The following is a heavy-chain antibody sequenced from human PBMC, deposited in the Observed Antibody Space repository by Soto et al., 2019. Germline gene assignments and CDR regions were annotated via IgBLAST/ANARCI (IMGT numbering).Heavy chain of an antibody. J-gene: IGHJ6*02. Sequence: ASVKVSCKASGYTFIGYYMHWVRQAPGQGLEWMGWMNPRSGNTGYAQKFQGRLTMTRDTSISTAYMELSSLRSEDTAVYYCARGLYCINSNCYLPYSSFGMDVWGQGTLVTVSS. V-gene: IGHV1-8*02. CDR3: ARGLYCINSNCYLPYSSFGMDV. D-gene: IGHD2-2*01. CDR2: MNPRSGNT. CDR1: GYTFIGYY.